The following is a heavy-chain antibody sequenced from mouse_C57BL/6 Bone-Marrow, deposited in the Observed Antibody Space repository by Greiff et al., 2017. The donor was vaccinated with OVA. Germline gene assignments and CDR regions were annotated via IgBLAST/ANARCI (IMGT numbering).Heavy chain of an antibody. CDR1: DSEVFTLCH. D-gene: IGHD2-4*01. CDR2: ILPSIGRT. J-gene: IGHJ1*03. CDR3: ARWDYDGYWYFDV. Sequence: VQLQQSGSELRSPGSSVKLSCKDFDSEVFTLCHMSWVRQKPGHGFEWIGGILPSIGRTIYGEKFEDKATLDADTLSNTAYLELNSLTSEDSAIYYCARWDYDGYWYFDVWGTGTTVTVSS. V-gene: IGHV15-2*01.